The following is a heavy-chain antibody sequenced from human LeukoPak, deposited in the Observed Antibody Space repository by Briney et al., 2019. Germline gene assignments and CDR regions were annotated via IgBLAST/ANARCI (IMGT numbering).Heavy chain of an antibody. CDR3: ARSVLGYDFWSGYFFDS. CDR2: ISYDGSNK. Sequence: GGSLRLSCAASGFTFSSYAMHWVRRAPGKGLEWVAVISYDGSNKYYADSVKGRFTISRDSSKNTLFLQMNSLRAEDTAVYYCARSVLGYDFWSGYFFDSWGQGTLVTVSS. CDR1: GFTFSSYA. D-gene: IGHD3-3*01. J-gene: IGHJ4*02. V-gene: IGHV3-30-3*01.